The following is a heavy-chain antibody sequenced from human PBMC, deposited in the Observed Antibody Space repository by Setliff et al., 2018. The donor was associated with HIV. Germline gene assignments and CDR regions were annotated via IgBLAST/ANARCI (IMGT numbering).Heavy chain of an antibody. D-gene: IGHD2-15*01. J-gene: IGHJ3*02. Sequence: SETLSLTCTVSGGSISTSYWNWIRQPPGKGLEWIAYIYISGTTNYNPSLKSRVPISLATSRNQFSLKLGSVTAADTAMYYCAREHCSGGSCNCFDIWGQGTMVTVSS. CDR3: AREHCSGGSCNCFDI. CDR2: IYISGTT. CDR1: GGSISTSY. V-gene: IGHV4-4*09.